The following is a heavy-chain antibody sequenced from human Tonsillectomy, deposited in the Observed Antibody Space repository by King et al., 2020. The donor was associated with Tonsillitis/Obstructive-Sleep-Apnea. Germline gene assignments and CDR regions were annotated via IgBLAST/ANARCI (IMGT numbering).Heavy chain of an antibody. Sequence: VQLVESGAEVKKPGESLKISCKGSGYSFSTYWIGWVRQMPGKGLEWMGILNPGDSNTRYSPSFQGQVTISADKSISTAYLQWSSLKASDTAMYYCATSSIAVRPYYFDYWGQGTLVTVSS. J-gene: IGHJ4*02. V-gene: IGHV5-51*01. CDR2: LNPGDSNT. CDR1: GYSFSTYW. CDR3: ATSSIAVRPYYFDY. D-gene: IGHD6-6*01.